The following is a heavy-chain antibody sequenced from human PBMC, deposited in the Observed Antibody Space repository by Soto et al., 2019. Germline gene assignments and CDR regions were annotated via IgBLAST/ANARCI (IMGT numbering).Heavy chain of an antibody. J-gene: IGHJ4*02. CDR2: TSYDGNNK. D-gene: IGHD3-16*01. Sequence: QVQLVESGGGVVQPGTSLRLSCAASGFRFKSFVMHWVRQAPGKGLEWVAFTSYDGNNKDYGDSVKGRFTVSRDNSQNTLHLQMGFLRPEDTALYYCARLGTTWGFDLWGQGTLVSVSS. V-gene: IGHV3-30*19. CDR1: GFRFKSFV. CDR3: ARLGTTWGFDL.